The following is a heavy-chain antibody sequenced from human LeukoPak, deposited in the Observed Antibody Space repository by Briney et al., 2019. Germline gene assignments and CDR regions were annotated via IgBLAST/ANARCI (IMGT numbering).Heavy chain of an antibody. V-gene: IGHV5-51*01. D-gene: IGHD2-2*01. CDR2: IYPGDSDT. J-gene: IGHJ4*02. Sequence: GESLQISCQASGYTFTTHWIGWVRQLPGKGLEWMGIIYPGDSDTRYSPSFQGQVTISADKSITTAYLQWSSLKASDTAMYYCARQGLGSVVVPAVDYWGQGTLVTVSS. CDR1: GYTFTTHW. CDR3: ARQGLGSVVVPAVDY.